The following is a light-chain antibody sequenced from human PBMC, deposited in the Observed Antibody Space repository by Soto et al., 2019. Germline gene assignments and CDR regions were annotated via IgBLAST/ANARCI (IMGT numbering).Light chain of an antibody. V-gene: IGKV3-15*01. CDR2: GAS. CDR1: QGIGDT. Sequence: VMTESPKPMSVSPGEGVTLSCRANQGIGDTLAWYQHKPGQTPRLLIYGASTRVTGLPARFSGSGSETDFTLTISSLQSEDFAVYYCQQYDNWPYTFGHVT. J-gene: IGKJ2*01. CDR3: QQYDNWPYT.